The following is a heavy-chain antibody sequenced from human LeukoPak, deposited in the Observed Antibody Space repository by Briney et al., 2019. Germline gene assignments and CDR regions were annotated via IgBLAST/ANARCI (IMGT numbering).Heavy chain of an antibody. J-gene: IGHJ4*02. CDR2: IYSGGST. CDR3: ASYGSGYDAPFDY. CDR1: GFTVSSNY. V-gene: IGHV3-53*01. D-gene: IGHD5-12*01. Sequence: GGSVRLSCAASGFTVSSNYMSWVRQAPGKGLEWVSVIYSGGSTYYADSVKGRFTISRDNSKNTLYLQMNSLRAEDTAVYYCASYGSGYDAPFDYWGQGTLVSVSS.